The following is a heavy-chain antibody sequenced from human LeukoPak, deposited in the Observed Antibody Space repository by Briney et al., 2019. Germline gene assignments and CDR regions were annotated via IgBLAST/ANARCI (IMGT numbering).Heavy chain of an antibody. J-gene: IGHJ4*02. Sequence: SETLSLTCTVSGGSISSYYWSWIRQPAGKGLEWVGTISSSGTTYYSPSLRSRLTISVDTSKNHFSLKLTSVTAADTAVYYCVAEVEAADSPLGHLNFDSWGQGILASVSS. D-gene: IGHD7-27*01. CDR3: VAEVEAADSPLGHLNFDS. CDR2: ISSSGTT. V-gene: IGHV4-59*05. CDR1: GGSISSYY.